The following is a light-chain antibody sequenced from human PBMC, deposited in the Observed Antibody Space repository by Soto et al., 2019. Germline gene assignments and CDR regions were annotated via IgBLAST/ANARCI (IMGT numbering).Light chain of an antibody. J-gene: IGKJ1*01. CDR1: QSVTSSY. Sequence: EIVLTQSPGTLSLSPGERATLSCRASQSVTSSYLTWYQQKPGQAPRLLIYGASSRAAGIPDRFSGSGSGTDFTLTINRLEPEDFAVYYCQQYGTSLSWTFGQGTKLEIK. CDR3: QQYGTSLSWT. V-gene: IGKV3-20*01. CDR2: GAS.